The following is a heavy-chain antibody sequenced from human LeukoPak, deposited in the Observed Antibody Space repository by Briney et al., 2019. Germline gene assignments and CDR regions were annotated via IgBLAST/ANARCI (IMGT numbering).Heavy chain of an antibody. D-gene: IGHD2-15*01. CDR3: ARDWVVFEAFDI. CDR1: GFTFSSSW. Sequence: GRSPSLSCAASGFTFSSSWMSWVSQAPGKGLEWVANIKQDGSEKNYVASVKDRFTISRENAKNSLYMQLTSLGAEDTALDYCARDWVVFEAFDIWGQGTMVTVSS. CDR2: IKQDGSEK. J-gene: IGHJ3*02. V-gene: IGHV3-7*03.